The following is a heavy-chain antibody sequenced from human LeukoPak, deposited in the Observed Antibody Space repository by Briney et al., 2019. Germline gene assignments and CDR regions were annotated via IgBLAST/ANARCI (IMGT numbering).Heavy chain of an antibody. V-gene: IGHV3-23*01. CDR3: AKWGDYDILTGYYVSDF. Sequence: GGSLRLSCAASGFIFRNYAMSWVRQAPGKGLEWVSAITGSGDTTYYADSVKGRFTISRDNSKNTLYVEMNTLRAEDTAVYYCAKWGDYDILTGYYVSDFWGQGALVTVSS. D-gene: IGHD3-9*01. J-gene: IGHJ4*02. CDR1: GFIFRNYA. CDR2: ITGSGDTT.